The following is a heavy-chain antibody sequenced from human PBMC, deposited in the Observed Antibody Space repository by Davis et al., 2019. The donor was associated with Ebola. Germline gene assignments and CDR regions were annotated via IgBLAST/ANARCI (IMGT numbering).Heavy chain of an antibody. J-gene: IGHJ6*02. CDR3: AKLEQWLVYYYYYGMDV. D-gene: IGHD6-19*01. V-gene: IGHV3-23*01. CDR2: ISSSGGST. Sequence: GGSLRLSCAASGFTFSSYAMSWVRQAPGKGLEWVSAISSSGGSTYYADSVKGRFTISRDNSKNTLYLQMNSLRAEDTAVYYCAKLEQWLVYYYYYGMDVWGQGTTVTVSS. CDR1: GFTFSSYA.